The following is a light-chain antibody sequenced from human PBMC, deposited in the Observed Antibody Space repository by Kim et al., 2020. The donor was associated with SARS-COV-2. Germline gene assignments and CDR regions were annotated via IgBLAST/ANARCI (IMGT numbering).Light chain of an antibody. CDR3: QQCQGAPWT. CDR2: AAS. CDR1: QGISNY. V-gene: IGKV1-27*01. J-gene: IGKJ1*01. Sequence: TSVGDRVTITCRASQGISNYLAWYQQKPGKVPKLLIYAASALQSGVPSRFSGSGSGTDFTLTITSLQPEDVAVYYCQQCQGAPWTFGRGTKVDIK.